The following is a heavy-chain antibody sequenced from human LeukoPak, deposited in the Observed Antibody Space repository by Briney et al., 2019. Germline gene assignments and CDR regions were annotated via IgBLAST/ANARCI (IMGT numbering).Heavy chain of an antibody. V-gene: IGHV4-34*01. CDR3: ARHYYDSSGYQLSGVHDAFDI. Sequence: SETLSLTCAVYGGSFSGYYWSWIRQPPGKGLEWIGEINHSGSTNYNPSLKSRVTISVDTSKNQFSLKLSSVTAADTAVYYCARHYYDSSGYQLSGVHDAFDIWGQGTMVTVSS. CDR1: GGSFSGYY. D-gene: IGHD3-22*01. CDR2: INHSGST. J-gene: IGHJ3*02.